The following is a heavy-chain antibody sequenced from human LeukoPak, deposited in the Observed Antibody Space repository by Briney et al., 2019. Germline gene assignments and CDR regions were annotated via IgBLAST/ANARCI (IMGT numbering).Heavy chain of an antibody. V-gene: IGHV3-23*01. Sequence: NPGGSLRLSCAASGFTFRNYAMSWVRQAPGKGLEWVSAISGSGTTTHYADSVKGRFIVSRDNSKNTVFLQMHSLGAEDTAVYYCSKGETDTGTLTHVYWGPGTLVTVSS. CDR1: GFTFRNYA. J-gene: IGHJ4*02. CDR2: ISGSGTTT. CDR3: SKGETDTGTLTHVY. D-gene: IGHD1-7*01.